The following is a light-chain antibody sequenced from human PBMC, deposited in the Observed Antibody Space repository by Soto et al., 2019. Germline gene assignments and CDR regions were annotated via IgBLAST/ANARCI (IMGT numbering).Light chain of an antibody. V-gene: IGKV3-20*01. Sequence: EIVITQSPGTLSLSPGERATLSCSASQSVSSNYLAWYQQRTGQAPRLLTYGASSRATGIPDRFSGSGSGTDFTLTISRLEPEDFAVYYCQQYGSLPQTFGQGTKVDIK. CDR2: GAS. J-gene: IGKJ1*01. CDR3: QQYGSLPQT. CDR1: QSVSSNY.